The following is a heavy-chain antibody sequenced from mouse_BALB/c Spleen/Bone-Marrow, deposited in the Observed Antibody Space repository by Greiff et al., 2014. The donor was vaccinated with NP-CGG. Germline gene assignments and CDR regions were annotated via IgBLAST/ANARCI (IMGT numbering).Heavy chain of an antibody. J-gene: IGHJ3*01. V-gene: IGHV1-7*01. D-gene: IGHD1-1*01. CDR1: GYTFTSYW. CDR2: INPSTGYT. Sequence: QVQLKESGAELAKPGASVKMSCKASGYTFTSYWMHWVKQRPGQGLEWTGYINPSTGYTEYNQKFKDKATLTADKSSSTAYMQLSSLTSEDSAVYYCARGYYGSSLVYWGQGTLVTVSA. CDR3: ARGYYGSSLVY.